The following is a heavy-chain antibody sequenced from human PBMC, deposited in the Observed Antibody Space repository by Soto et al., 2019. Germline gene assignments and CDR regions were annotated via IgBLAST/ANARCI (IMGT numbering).Heavy chain of an antibody. CDR3: ARHNSQGPGNYLES. J-gene: IGHJ4*02. V-gene: IGHV3-33*01. D-gene: IGHD1-20*01. CDR2: IWYDGGNK. CDR1: GFILSDYG. Sequence: GGSLRLSCAASGFILSDYGMHWVRQAPGKGLEWVAIIWYDGGNKYYGDFVKGRFSVSRDNSKNMLYLQMKGLRVEDTAVYYCARHNSQGPGNYLESWGQGNLVTVSS.